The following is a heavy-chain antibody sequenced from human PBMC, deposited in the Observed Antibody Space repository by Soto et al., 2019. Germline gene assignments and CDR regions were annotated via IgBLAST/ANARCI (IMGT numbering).Heavy chain of an antibody. V-gene: IGHV4-4*07. D-gene: IGHD3-3*01. Sequence: SVTLSLTCTVSGDSISRYYLSWIRQPAGKGLEWIGRIYPGGSTNYNPSLKSRVTISGDTSKNHFSLMLSSMTAADTTLYYLTSDFFGEVNRYWGQRNLVT. CDR3: TSDFFGEVNRY. CDR2: IYPGGST. J-gene: IGHJ4*02. CDR1: GDSISRYY.